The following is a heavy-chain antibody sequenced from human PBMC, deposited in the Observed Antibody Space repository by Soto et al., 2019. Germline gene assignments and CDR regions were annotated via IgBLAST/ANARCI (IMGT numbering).Heavy chain of an antibody. V-gene: IGHV1-46*01. D-gene: IGHD3-3*01. CDR1: GYTFTSYY. CDR2: INPSGGST. Sequence: ASVKVSCKASGYTFTSYYMHWVRQAPGQGLEWMGIINPSGGSTSYAQKFQGRVTMTRDTSTSTVYMELSSLRSEDTAVYYCARRRRDYDFWSGSSYGMDVWGQGPTVTVSS. J-gene: IGHJ6*02. CDR3: ARRRRDYDFWSGSSYGMDV.